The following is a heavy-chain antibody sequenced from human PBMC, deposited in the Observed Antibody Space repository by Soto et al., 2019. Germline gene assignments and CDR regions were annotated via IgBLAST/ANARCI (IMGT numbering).Heavy chain of an antibody. CDR2: TNSNSGNA. V-gene: IGHV1-8*02. D-gene: IGHD6-19*01. CDR1: GYTFSSYD. Sequence: VQLLQSGAAVKKPGATVKVSCKASGYTFSSYDINWVRQATGQGPEWRGWTNSNSGNAGYPQKFPGGVIMTRNTSISTAYTELSRLRSEGTAVYYCARGREQWLVRGDTFDIWGKWPKVTVSS. J-gene: IGHJ3*02. CDR3: ARGREQWLVRGDTFDI.